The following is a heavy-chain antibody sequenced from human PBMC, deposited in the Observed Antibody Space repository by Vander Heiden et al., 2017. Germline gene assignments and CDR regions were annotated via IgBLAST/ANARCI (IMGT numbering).Heavy chain of an antibody. V-gene: IGHV3-73*02. CDR1: GFTFSGST. CDR2: IRSKAHNYAT. Sequence: EVQLVESGGGLVQPGGSLKLSCAVSGFTFSGSTIHWVRQASGKGLEWVGLIRSKAHNYATAYTASVKGSFTISRDDSKDTAYLQMNSLKTEDTAVYYCCEYCAGDCHPSGYWGQGTLVTVSS. J-gene: IGHJ4*02. CDR3: CEYCAGDCHPSGY. D-gene: IGHD2-21*02.